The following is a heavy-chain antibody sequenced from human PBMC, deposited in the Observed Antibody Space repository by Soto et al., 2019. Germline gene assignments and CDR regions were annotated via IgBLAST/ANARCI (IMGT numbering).Heavy chain of an antibody. CDR2: IIPIFGTA. J-gene: IGHJ6*02. D-gene: IGHD6-19*01. CDR1: GGTFSSYA. V-gene: IGHV1-69*06. Sequence: SVKVSCKASGGTFSSYAISWVRQAPGQGLEWMGGIIPIFGTANYAQKFQGRVTITADKSTSTAYMELSSLRSEDTAVYYCARGAVTSTYYYYYGMDVWGQGTTVTVSS. CDR3: ARGAVTSTYYYYYGMDV.